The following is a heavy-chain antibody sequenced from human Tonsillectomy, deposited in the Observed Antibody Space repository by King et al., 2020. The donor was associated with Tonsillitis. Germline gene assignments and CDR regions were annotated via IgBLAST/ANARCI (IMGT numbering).Heavy chain of an antibody. CDR1: GGSISTYY. CDR3: ARAHCSGGNCYLDY. J-gene: IGHJ4*02. D-gene: IGHD2-15*01. V-gene: IGHV4-4*07. CDR2: IYTSGST. Sequence: QVQLQESGPGLVKPSETLSLTCTVSGGSISTYYWSWIRQPAGKGLEWIGRIYTSGSTNYHPSLKSRVTVSVDTSKNQFSLKLSSVTAADTAVYYCARAHCSGGNCYLDYWGQGTLVTVSS.